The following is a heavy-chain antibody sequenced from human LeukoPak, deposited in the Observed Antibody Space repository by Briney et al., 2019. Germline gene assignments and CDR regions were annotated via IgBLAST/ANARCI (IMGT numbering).Heavy chain of an antibody. J-gene: IGHJ4*02. D-gene: IGHD2-2*01. CDR2: IIPIFGTA. Sequence: SVKVSCRASGGTFSSYAISWVRQAPGQGLEWMGGIIPIFGTANYAQKFQGRVTITADKSTSTTYMELSSLRSEDTAVYYCARDHGVTAGVDHWGQGTLVTVSS. V-gene: IGHV1-69*06. CDR1: GGTFSSYA. CDR3: ARDHGVTAGVDH.